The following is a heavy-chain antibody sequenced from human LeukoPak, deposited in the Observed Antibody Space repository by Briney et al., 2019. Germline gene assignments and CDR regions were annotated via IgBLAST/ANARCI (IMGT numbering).Heavy chain of an antibody. D-gene: IGHD3-9*01. J-gene: IGHJ4*02. CDR3: AKARTYDILTGYTR. Sequence: GGSLRLSCVASGFTFDDYAMHWVRQAPGKGLEWVSGISWNSGSIGYADSVKGRFTISRDNAKNSLYLQMNSLRAEDMALYYCAKARTYDILTGYTRWGQGTLVTVSS. V-gene: IGHV3-9*03. CDR2: ISWNSGSI. CDR1: GFTFDDYA.